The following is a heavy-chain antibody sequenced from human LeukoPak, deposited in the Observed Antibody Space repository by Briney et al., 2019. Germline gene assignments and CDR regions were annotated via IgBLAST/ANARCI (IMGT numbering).Heavy chain of an antibody. Sequence: PSETLSLTCPVSGGSLSSYYWTWIRQAPGKGREWIGYIYYSGSTNYNPSLKSRVTISVDTSKNQFSLKLSSVTAADTAVYYCARLPTSATNFDYWGQGTLVTVSS. V-gene: IGHV4-59*01. J-gene: IGHJ4*02. CDR3: ARLPTSATNFDY. CDR1: GGSLSSYY. CDR2: IYYSGST. D-gene: IGHD5-12*01.